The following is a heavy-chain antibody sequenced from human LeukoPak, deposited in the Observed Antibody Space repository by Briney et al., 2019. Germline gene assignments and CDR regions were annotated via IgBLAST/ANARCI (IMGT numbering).Heavy chain of an antibody. V-gene: IGHV5-51*01. CDR1: GYTFATYW. CDR2: IYPSDSDT. Sequence: GESLKISCKGFGYTFATYWIGWVRQMPGKGPEWMGTIYPSDSDTRYSPSFQGHVTISADKSITTAYLHWSSLKASDSAMYYCRRTPLLEAHAFYFDNWGRGTWSPSPQ. CDR3: RRTPLLEAHAFYFDN. J-gene: IGHJ4*02. D-gene: IGHD3-16*01.